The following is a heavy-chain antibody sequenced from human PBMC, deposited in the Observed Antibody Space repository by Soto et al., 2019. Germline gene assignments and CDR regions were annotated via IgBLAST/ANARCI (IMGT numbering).Heavy chain of an antibody. CDR3: AREHQPRGLYIYYNGVDV. D-gene: IGHD2-2*01. CDR1: GYIFTSYA. Sequence: QVQLVQSGAEVKKPGASVKVSCKTSGYIFTSYAMHWVRQAPGQRLEWMGWIKADNGNTKYSQKSQGSVTMTRDTSANTGYMELSNLRSEDTAVYYCAREHQPRGLYIYYNGVDVWGQGTTVTGSS. J-gene: IGHJ6*02. V-gene: IGHV1-3*01. CDR2: IKADNGNT.